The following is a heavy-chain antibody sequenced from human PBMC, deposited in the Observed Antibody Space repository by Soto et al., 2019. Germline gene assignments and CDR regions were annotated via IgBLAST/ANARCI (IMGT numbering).Heavy chain of an antibody. CDR3: AKGGQLLTEGGGY. J-gene: IGHJ4*02. V-gene: IGHV3-9*01. CDR2: ISWNSGSI. D-gene: IGHD2-2*01. CDR1: GFTFDDYA. Sequence: EVQLVESGGGLVQPGRSLRLSCAASGFTFDDYAIPWVRKAPGKGLEWVSGISWNSGSIGYADSVKGRFTISRDNAKNSLYLQMNSLRAEDTALYYCAKGGQLLTEGGGYWGQGTLVTVSS.